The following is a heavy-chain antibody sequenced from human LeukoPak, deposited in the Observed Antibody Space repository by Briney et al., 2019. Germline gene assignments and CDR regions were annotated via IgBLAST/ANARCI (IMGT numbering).Heavy chain of an antibody. CDR3: AREYCSSKSCPTFDY. CDR2: INSDGIST. Sequence: PGGYLRFSCSASGFSFSNYWMHWVRQAPGNGLVWVSRINSDGISTTYADSGKGRFTISRDNAKNTLYLQMNSLRADDTAVYYCAREYCSSKSCPTFDYWGQGTRVTDSS. V-gene: IGHV3-74*01. CDR1: GFSFSNYW. D-gene: IGHD2-2*01. J-gene: IGHJ4*02.